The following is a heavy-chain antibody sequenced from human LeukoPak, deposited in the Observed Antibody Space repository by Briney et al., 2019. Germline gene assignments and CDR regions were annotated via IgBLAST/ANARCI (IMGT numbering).Heavy chain of an antibody. V-gene: IGHV3-23*01. CDR1: GFTFSTFA. D-gene: IGHD4-17*01. CDR3: TKDPNGDYVGAFDP. J-gene: IGHJ5*02. Sequence: GGSLRLSGAASGFTFSTFAMTWVRQAPGKGLEWVSSITGNHGATYNIDSVKGRFTISRDNSQNTLYLQMNSLRAEDTAVYYCTKDPNGDYVGAFDPWGQGTLVTVSS. CDR2: ITGNHGAT.